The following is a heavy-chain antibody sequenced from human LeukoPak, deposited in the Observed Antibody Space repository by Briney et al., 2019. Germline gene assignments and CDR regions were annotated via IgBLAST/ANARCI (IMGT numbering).Heavy chain of an antibody. CDR2: INAGNGNT. CDR1: GYTFTSYA. Sequence: ASVKVSCKASGYTFTSYAMHWVRQAPGQRLEWMGWINAGNGNTKYSQKFQGRVTITRDTSASTAYMELSSLRSEDTAVYYCARARFLEWLVDYWGQGTLVTVSS. J-gene: IGHJ4*02. D-gene: IGHD3-3*01. V-gene: IGHV1-3*01. CDR3: ARARFLEWLVDY.